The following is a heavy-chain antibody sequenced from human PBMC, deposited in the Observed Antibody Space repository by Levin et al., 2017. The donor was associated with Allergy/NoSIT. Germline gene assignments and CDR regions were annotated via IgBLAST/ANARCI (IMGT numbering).Heavy chain of an antibody. D-gene: IGHD2-2*02. J-gene: IGHJ2*01. CDR3: ARTLLGYCSSTSCYTGYWYFDL. CDR2: IYYSGST. CDR1: GGSISSSSYY. V-gene: IGHV4-39*01. Sequence: SETLSLTCTVSGGSISSSSYYWGWIRQPPGKGLEWIGSIYYSGSTYYNPSLKSRVTISVDTSKNQFSLKLSSVTAADTAVYYCARTLLGYCSSTSCYTGYWYFDLWGRGTLVTVSS.